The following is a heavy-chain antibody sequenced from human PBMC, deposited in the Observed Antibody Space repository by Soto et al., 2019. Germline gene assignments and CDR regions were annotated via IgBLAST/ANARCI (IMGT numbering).Heavy chain of an antibody. CDR1: GGSISSGGYS. D-gene: IGHD2-15*01. Sequence: QLQLQESGSGLVKPSQTLSLTCAVSGGSISSGGYSWSWIRQPPGKGLGWIGYIYHSGSTYYNPSIKSRATISVDRSKNQFSLKLSSVTAADTAVYYCASTQYGGKSSGAFDIWGQGTMVTVSS. J-gene: IGHJ3*02. V-gene: IGHV4-30-2*01. CDR2: IYHSGST. CDR3: ASTQYGGKSSGAFDI.